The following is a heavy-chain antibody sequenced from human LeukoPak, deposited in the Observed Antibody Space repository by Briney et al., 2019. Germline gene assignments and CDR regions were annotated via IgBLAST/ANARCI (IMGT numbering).Heavy chain of an antibody. V-gene: IGHV3-72*01. J-gene: IGHJ3*02. Sequence: GGSLRLSCAASGFTFSDHYKDWVRQAPGKGLEWVGRTRKKANSYSTDYAASVKGRFTSSRDDSENSLYLQMNSLKTEDTAVYYCARTNPGDAFDIWGQGTVVTVSS. CDR3: ARTNPGDAFDI. CDR1: GFTFSDHY. CDR2: TRKKANSYST.